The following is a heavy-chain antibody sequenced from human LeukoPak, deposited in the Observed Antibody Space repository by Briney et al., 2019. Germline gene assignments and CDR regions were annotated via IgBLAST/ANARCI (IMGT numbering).Heavy chain of an antibody. CDR2: ISAYNGNT. J-gene: IGHJ3*02. CDR1: GYTFTSYG. Sequence: ASVKVSCKASGYTFTSYGISWVRQAPGQGLEWMGWISAYNGNTNYAQKLQGRVTMTTDTSTSTAYMELRSLRSDDTAVYYCARDDDCSSTSCSYDAFDIWGQGTMVTVSS. CDR3: ARDDDCSSTSCSYDAFDI. D-gene: IGHD2-2*01. V-gene: IGHV1-18*01.